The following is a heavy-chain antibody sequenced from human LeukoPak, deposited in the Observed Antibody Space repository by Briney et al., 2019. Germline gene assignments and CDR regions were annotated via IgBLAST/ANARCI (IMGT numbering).Heavy chain of an antibody. CDR2: IYYSGST. J-gene: IGHJ4*02. D-gene: IGHD6-19*01. CDR3: ARGSGWYYY. CDR1: GGSISSYY. V-gene: IGHV4-59*01. Sequence: SETLSLTCTVSGGSISSYYWSWIRQPPGKGLEWIGYIYYSGSTNYNPSLKSRVTISVDTSKNQFSLKLSSVTAADTAVYYCARGSGWYYYWGQGTLVTVSS.